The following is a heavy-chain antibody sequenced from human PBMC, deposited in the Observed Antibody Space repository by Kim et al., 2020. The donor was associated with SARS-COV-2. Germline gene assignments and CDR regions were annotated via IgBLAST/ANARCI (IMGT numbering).Heavy chain of an antibody. CDR2: INHSGST. CDR3: ARGITIFGVVKWFDP. CDR1: GGSFSGYY. J-gene: IGHJ5*02. Sequence: SETLSLTCAVYGGSFSGYYWSWIRQPPGKGLEWIGEINHSGSTNYNPSLKSRVTILVDTSKNQFSLKLSSVTAADTAVYYCARGITIFGVVKWFDPWGQGTLVTVSS. V-gene: IGHV4-34*01. D-gene: IGHD3-3*01.